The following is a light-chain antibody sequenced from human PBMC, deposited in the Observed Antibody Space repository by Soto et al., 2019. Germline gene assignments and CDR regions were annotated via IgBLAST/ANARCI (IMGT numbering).Light chain of an antibody. J-gene: IGKJ1*01. V-gene: IGKV3-11*01. Sequence: EIGLTQSPATLSLSPGERATLSCRASQSVSIYLAWYQQKPGQAPRLLIYDVSNRATGIPARFSGSGSGTDFTLTISSLEPEDFAVYYCQQRSNWPRTFGQGTKVDIK. CDR1: QSVSIY. CDR2: DVS. CDR3: QQRSNWPRT.